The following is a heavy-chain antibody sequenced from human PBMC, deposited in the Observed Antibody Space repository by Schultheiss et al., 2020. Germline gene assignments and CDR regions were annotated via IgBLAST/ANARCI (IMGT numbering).Heavy chain of an antibody. Sequence: SATLSLTCAVYGGSFSGYYWSWIRQPPGKGLEWIGEINHSGSTNYNPSLKSRVTISMDTSKNQFSLKLTSVTAADTAMYYCARLGTFYRGLDDYWGQGTLVTGSS. CDR1: GGSFSGYY. CDR2: INHSGST. D-gene: IGHD2/OR15-2a*01. J-gene: IGHJ4*02. V-gene: IGHV4-34*01. CDR3: ARLGTFYRGLDDY.